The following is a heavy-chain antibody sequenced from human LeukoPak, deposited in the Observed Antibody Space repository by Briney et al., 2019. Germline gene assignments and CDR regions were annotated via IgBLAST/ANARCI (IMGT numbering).Heavy chain of an antibody. CDR2: INHSGYT. CDR3: ARNGGNSDYDY. V-gene: IGHV4-34*01. Sequence: SETLSLTCAVSGGSFGDFYWSWIRQPPGKGLEWIGEINHSGYTNYYPSLKSRVTISVDTSKNQFSLRLSSVTAADTAVYYCARNGGNSDYDYWGQGTLVTVSA. J-gene: IGHJ4*02. CDR1: GGSFGDFY. D-gene: IGHD4-23*01.